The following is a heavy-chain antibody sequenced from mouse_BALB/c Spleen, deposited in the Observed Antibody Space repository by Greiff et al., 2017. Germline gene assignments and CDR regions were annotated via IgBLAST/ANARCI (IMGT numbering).Heavy chain of an antibody. V-gene: IGHV1S135*01. CDR1: GYSFTDYN. CDR2: IDPYNGGT. D-gene: IGHD2-12*01. J-gene: IGHJ4*01. Sequence: VHVKQSGPELVKPGASVKVSCKASGYSFTDYNMSWVKQSHGKSLEWIGYIDPYNGGTSYNQKFKGKATLTVDKSSSTAFMHLNSLTSEDSAVYYCIDVANDGAMDYWGQGTSVTVSS. CDR3: IDVANDGAMDY.